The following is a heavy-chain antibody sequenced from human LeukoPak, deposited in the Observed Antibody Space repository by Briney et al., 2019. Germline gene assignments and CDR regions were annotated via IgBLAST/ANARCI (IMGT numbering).Heavy chain of an antibody. CDR3: AGVPLHDASGRYYPH. Sequence: ASVKVSCKTSGYTFTNYGMHWVRQAPRQSLEWMGWINTGNGNTKSSQKFQDRVTLTRDTSASTAYMELNSLSSEDTAVYFCAGVPLHDASGRYYPHWGQGTLVTVSS. J-gene: IGHJ1*01. CDR1: GYTFTNYG. D-gene: IGHD1-26*01. V-gene: IGHV1-3*04. CDR2: INTGNGNT.